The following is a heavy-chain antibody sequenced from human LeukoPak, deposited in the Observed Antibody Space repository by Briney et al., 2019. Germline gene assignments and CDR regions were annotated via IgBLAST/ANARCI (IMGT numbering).Heavy chain of an antibody. D-gene: IGHD3-22*01. CDR1: GFTFSNAW. CDR3: TAVGLSGYYDSRGYYYFDY. J-gene: IGHJ4*02. CDR2: IKKKSDGGTT. V-gene: IGHV3-15*01. Sequence: TGGSLRLSCAASGFTFSNAWMSWVRRAPGKGLEGIGRIKKKSDGGTTDYAAPMKGRFTISRDDSKNTLYLQMNSLTTEDTAVYYCTAVGLSGYYDSRGYYYFDYWGQGTLVTVSS.